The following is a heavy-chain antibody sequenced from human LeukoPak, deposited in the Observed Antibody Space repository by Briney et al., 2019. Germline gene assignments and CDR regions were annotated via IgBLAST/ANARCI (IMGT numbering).Heavy chain of an antibody. Sequence: GGSLRLSCEASGLSIADYAMHWVRQAPGKGLEWVSGISWNSGSIGYADSVKGRFTISRDNAKNSLYLQMNSLRAEDTALYYCAKGVRITMVRGAFDIWGQGTMVTVSS. V-gene: IGHV3-9*01. CDR1: GLSIADYA. D-gene: IGHD3-10*01. J-gene: IGHJ3*02. CDR2: ISWNSGSI. CDR3: AKGVRITMVRGAFDI.